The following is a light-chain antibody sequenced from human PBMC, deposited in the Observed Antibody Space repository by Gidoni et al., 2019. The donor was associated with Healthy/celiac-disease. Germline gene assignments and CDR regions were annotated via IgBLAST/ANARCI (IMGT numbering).Light chain of an antibody. J-gene: IGLJ2*01. CDR1: SSDVGGYNY. V-gene: IGLV2-14*03. Sequence: SALTKPASVSGSPVQPITISCTGTSSDVGGYNYVSWYQQHPGKAPKLMIHDVSNRPSGVSNRFSGSKSGNTASLTISGLQAEDEADYYCSSYTSSSTPHVVFGGGTKLTVL. CDR2: DVS. CDR3: SSYTSSSTPHVV.